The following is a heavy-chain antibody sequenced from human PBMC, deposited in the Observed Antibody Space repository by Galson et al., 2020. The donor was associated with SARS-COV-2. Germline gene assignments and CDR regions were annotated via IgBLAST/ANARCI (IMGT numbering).Heavy chain of an antibody. J-gene: IGHJ4*02. V-gene: IGHV3-64*01. Sequence: GGSLRLSCAASGFTFSSYAMHWVRQAPGKGLEYVSAISSNGGSTYYANSVKGRFTISRDNSKNTLYLQMGSLRAEDMAVYYCARRTYYYDSSGYGEYYFDYWGQGTLVTVSS. CDR2: ISSNGGST. CDR1: GFTFSSYA. D-gene: IGHD3-22*01. CDR3: ARRTYYYDSSGYGEYYFDY.